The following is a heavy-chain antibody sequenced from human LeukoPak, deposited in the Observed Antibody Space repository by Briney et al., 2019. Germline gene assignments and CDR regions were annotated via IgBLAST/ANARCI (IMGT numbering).Heavy chain of an antibody. CDR1: GFTFSSYA. J-gene: IGHJ3*02. CDR3: ARHTSSFKLGDAFDI. Sequence: SGGSLRLSCAASGFTFSSYAMTWVRQAPGKGLEWISAISGSAYSTSYADSVKGRCTISRDNSKNTLFLHMNSLSAEATAIYYCARHTSSFKLGDAFDIWGQGTMVTVSS. CDR2: ISGSAYST. D-gene: IGHD2-2*01. V-gene: IGHV3-23*01.